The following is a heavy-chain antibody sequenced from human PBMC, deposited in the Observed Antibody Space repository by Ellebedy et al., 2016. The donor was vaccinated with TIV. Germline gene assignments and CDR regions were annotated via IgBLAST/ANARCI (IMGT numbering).Heavy chain of an antibody. V-gene: IGHV3-23*01. CDR2: ISNSGDKT. Sequence: GESLKISCAASGFTFSSHAMSWVRQAPAKALEWVSAISNSGDKTYYADSVRGRFTISRDNSKNTVYLQMNSLTVEDTAVYYCAKEVWFGKLLTIDYWGQGIPVTVST. CDR3: AKEVWFGKLLTIDY. J-gene: IGHJ4*02. CDR1: GFTFSSHA. D-gene: IGHD3-10*01.